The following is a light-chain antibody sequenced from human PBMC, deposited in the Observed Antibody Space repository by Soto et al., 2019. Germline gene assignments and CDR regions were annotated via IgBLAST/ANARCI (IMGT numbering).Light chain of an antibody. V-gene: IGKV1-5*03. Sequence: DVQMTQSPTTLSASVGDRVTITCRASQNINGWLAWYQQKPGRDPKLLMYEAPSLESGVPSRFSGSGSGTEFNLTISGLQPDDFATYQCQQYKSYTWTFGQGTKVDIK. CDR2: EAP. CDR1: QNINGW. J-gene: IGKJ1*01. CDR3: QQYKSYTWT.